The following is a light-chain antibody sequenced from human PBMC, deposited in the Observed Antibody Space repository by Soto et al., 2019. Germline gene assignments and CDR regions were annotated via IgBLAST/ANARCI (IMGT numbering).Light chain of an antibody. Sequence: DIQMPQSPSSLSASLGDRATITARASQSISGYLNWYQPTRGKAPKAXMYAASSLQSGVPSRFSGSGPGTDFTLTISSLQVADVALHYSQQYYSSPVTFGQGTGLEN. CDR2: AAS. V-gene: IGKV1-39*01. CDR1: QSISGY. J-gene: IGKJ5*01. CDR3: QQYYSSPVT.